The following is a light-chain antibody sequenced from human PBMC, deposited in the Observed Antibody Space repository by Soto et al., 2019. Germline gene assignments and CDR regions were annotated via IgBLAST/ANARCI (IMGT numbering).Light chain of an antibody. CDR2: YAS. V-gene: IGKV3-15*01. Sequence: EVVMTQSPATLSVSPGERVTLSCRASESVHRNLAWYQQKPGQGPSLLIYYASTRATGVPDRFTGSGSGTEFTLTISSLQSEDFGVYHCQHYSNWPPTFGPWTNVEIK. CDR3: QHYSNWPPT. CDR1: ESVHRN. J-gene: IGKJ3*01.